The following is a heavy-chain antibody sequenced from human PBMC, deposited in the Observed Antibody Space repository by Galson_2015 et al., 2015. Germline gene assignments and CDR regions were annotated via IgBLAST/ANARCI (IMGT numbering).Heavy chain of an antibody. CDR3: ARDLAYDSSYYYFMDV. D-gene: IGHD2-21*01. CDR1: GGSISSGSYY. J-gene: IGHJ6*02. Sequence: TLSLTCTVSGGSISSGSYYWSWVRQPAGKGLEWIGHIYTAGSTNYNPSLKSRVTISVDTSKNQCSLRLTSVTAADTAVYYCARDLAYDSSYYYFMDVWGQGTTVTVSS. V-gene: IGHV4-61*09. CDR2: IYTAGST.